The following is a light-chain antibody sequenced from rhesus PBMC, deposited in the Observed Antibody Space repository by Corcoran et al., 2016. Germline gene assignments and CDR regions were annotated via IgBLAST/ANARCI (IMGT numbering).Light chain of an antibody. Sequence: DIQMTQSPSSLSASVGDRVTITCRASENVNNYLNWYQQNTGKAPKLLIYKASTLQSGVPSRFSGRGSRIDYTLTISSLQPEVGATYYCQHGYGTPWTFGQGTKVEIK. V-gene: IGKV1-74*01. CDR3: QHGYGTPWT. CDR2: KAS. CDR1: ENVNNY. J-gene: IGKJ1*01.